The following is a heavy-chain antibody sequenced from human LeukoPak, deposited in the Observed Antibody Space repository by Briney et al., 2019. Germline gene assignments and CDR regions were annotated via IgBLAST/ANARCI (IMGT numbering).Heavy chain of an antibody. D-gene: IGHD1-26*01. CDR1: GFTFSSYS. Sequence: GGSLRLSCAASGFTFSSYSMNWVRQAPGKGLEWVSFISSRSSAIYYADSVKGRFTISRDNAKNSLYLQMNSLRAEDTAVYYCARDRGGSYSAIDYWGQGTLVTVSS. V-gene: IGHV3-48*04. CDR2: ISSRSSAI. J-gene: IGHJ4*02. CDR3: ARDRGGSYSAIDY.